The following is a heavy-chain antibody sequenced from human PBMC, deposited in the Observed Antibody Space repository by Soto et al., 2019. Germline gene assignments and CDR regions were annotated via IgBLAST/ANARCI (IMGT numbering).Heavy chain of an antibody. CDR2: IYYSGST. D-gene: IGHD2-15*01. CDR3: ARLLRYCSGGSCYADAFDS. V-gene: IGHV4-59*08. J-gene: IGHJ3*02. CDR1: GGSISSYY. Sequence: SETLSLTCTVSGGSISSYYWSWIRQPPGRGLEWIGYIYYSGSTNYNPSLKSRVTISVDTSKNQFSLKLSSVTAADTAVFYCARLLRYCSGGSCYADAFDSWGEGTMVTV.